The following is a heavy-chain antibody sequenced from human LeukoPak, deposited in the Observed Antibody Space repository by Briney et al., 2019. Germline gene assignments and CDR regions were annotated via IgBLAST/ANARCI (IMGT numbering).Heavy chain of an antibody. CDR2: IWYGGSNK. CDR1: GFSFSNYG. CDR3: AKVTTLEKYYYDSSGYSSHFDY. J-gene: IGHJ4*02. V-gene: IGHV3-33*06. Sequence: GRSLRLSCAASGFSFSNYGMHWVRQAPGKGLEWVAVIWYGGSNKYYADSVKGRFTISRDNSKNTLYLQMNSLRAEDTAVYYCAKVTTLEKYYYDSSGYSSHFDYWGQGTLVTVSS. D-gene: IGHD3-22*01.